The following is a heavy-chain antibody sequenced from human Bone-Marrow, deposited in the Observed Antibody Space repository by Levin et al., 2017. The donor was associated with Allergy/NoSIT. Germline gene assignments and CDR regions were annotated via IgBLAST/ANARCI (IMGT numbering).Heavy chain of an antibody. J-gene: IGHJ4*02. V-gene: IGHV3-7*01. CDR3: ASLGSVVTSNGVLDY. CDR1: GFIFSNYW. CDR2: IKEDGSEG. Sequence: GGSLRLSCAASGFIFSNYWMTWVRQAPGKGLEWVANIKEDGSEGYYVDSVKGRFTVSRDKAENSLFLQMNSLRAEDTAVYYCASLGSVVTSNGVLDYWGQGALVTVSS. D-gene: IGHD2-15*01.